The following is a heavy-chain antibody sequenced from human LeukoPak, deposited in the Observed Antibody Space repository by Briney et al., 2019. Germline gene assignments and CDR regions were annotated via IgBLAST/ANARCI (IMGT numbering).Heavy chain of an antibody. D-gene: IGHD6-13*01. CDR1: GFTVSDYY. CDR3: ARDAPQVPAAGVLAS. J-gene: IGHJ5*02. Sequence: PGGSLRLSCAASGFTVSDYYMRWVRQAPGKGLEWVSVMYSGGDTYYANSVKGRFTFSRDISKNTLYLQMNGLRTEDTAMYYCARDAPQVPAAGVLASWGQGTLVTVSS. CDR2: MYSGGDT. V-gene: IGHV3-53*01.